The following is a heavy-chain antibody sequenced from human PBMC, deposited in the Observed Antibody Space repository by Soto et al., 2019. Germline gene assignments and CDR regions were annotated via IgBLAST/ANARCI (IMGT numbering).Heavy chain of an antibody. CDR2: IYYSGST. V-gene: IGHV4-30-4*01. Sequence: QVQLQESGPGLVKPSQTLSLTCTVSGGSISSGDYYWSWIRQPPGKGLEWIGYIYYSGSTYYNPSLTSRVTISVDTSKNQFSLKLSSVTAADTAVYYCARSDCSSTSCYSYYYYGMDVWGQGTTVTVSS. CDR1: GGSISSGDYY. D-gene: IGHD2-2*01. J-gene: IGHJ6*02. CDR3: ARSDCSSTSCYSYYYYGMDV.